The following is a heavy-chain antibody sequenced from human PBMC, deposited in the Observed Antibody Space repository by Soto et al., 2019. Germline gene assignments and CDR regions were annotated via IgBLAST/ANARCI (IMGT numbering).Heavy chain of an antibody. J-gene: IGHJ4*02. D-gene: IGHD3-22*01. CDR3: ARTIGNYYPFDY. V-gene: IGHV3-74*01. Sequence: GESLKISCAASGFTFSSYWMHWVRQAPGKGLVWVSRINSDGSSTSYADSVKGRFTISRDNAKNTLYLQMNSLRAEDTAVYYCARTIGNYYPFDYWGQGTLVTVSS. CDR1: GFTFSSYW. CDR2: INSDGSST.